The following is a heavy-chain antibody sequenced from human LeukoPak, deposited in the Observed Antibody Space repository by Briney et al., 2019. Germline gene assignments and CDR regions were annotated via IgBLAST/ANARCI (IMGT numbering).Heavy chain of an antibody. D-gene: IGHD2-2*01. V-gene: IGHV3-48*03. CDR2: ISTSGSTT. CDR1: GFTFSSYE. CDR3: AREGPRYCTDSSCYRDRMGWFDP. J-gene: IGHJ5*02. Sequence: PGGSLRLSCAASGFTFSSYEMNWVRQAPGKGLEWVSYISTSGSTTYYADSVKGRFTISRDNAKNSLFLQMNGLRAEDTAVYYCAREGPRYCTDSSCYRDRMGWFDPWGQGTQVTVSS.